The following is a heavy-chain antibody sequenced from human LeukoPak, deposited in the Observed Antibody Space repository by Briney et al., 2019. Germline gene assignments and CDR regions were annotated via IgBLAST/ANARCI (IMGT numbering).Heavy chain of an antibody. CDR1: GYTFTGYY. V-gene: IGHV1-2*02. J-gene: IGHJ5*02. CDR3: ARVMSDITMTVRRWFDP. D-gene: IGHD3-22*01. CDR2: INPNSGGT. Sequence: ASVKVSCKASGYTFTGYYMHWVRQAPGQGLERMGWINPNSGGTNYAQKFQGRVTMTRDTSISTAYMELSRLRSDDTAVYYCARVMSDITMTVRRWFDPWGQGTLVTVSS.